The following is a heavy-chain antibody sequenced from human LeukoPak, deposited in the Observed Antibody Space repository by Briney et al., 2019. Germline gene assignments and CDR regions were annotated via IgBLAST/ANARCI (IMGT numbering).Heavy chain of an antibody. CDR1: GFTVSSNE. CDR2: ISSSSSYI. V-gene: IGHV3-21*01. CDR3: AREKPLLMVYAHGPFDY. D-gene: IGHD2-8*01. Sequence: PGGSLRLSCAASGFTVSSNEMSWVRQAPGKGLEWVSSISSSSSYIYYADSVKGRFTISRDNAKNSLYLQMNSLRAEDTAVYYCAREKPLLMVYAHGPFDYWGQGTLVTVSS. J-gene: IGHJ4*02.